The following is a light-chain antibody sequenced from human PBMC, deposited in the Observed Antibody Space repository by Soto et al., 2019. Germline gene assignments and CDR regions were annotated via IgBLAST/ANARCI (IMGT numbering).Light chain of an antibody. V-gene: IGKV1-33*01. CDR3: QQFDNLPFT. Sequence: DLQMTQSPSSLSASVGDRVTITCQASQDIRNSLNWYQHKPGKAPKLLIYAAANLETGVPSRFSGGGSGTDYTLTINSLQPEDFATYFCQQFDNLPFTFGPGTKVQIK. J-gene: IGKJ3*01. CDR2: AAA. CDR1: QDIRNS.